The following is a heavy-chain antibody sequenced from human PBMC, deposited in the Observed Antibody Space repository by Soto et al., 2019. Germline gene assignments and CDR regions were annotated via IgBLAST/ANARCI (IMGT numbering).Heavy chain of an antibody. J-gene: IGHJ6*02. D-gene: IGHD3-22*01. CDR3: ARGHYYDSSGYYRYYYYYYGMDV. CDR2: INHSGST. Sequence: PSETLSLTCAVYGGSFSVYYWSWIRQPQGKGLEWTGEINHSGSTNYNPSLKSRVTISGDTSKNQFSLKLSSVTAADTAVYYCARGHYYDSSGYYRYYYYYYGMDVWGQGTTVTVSS. V-gene: IGHV4-34*01. CDR1: GGSFSVYY.